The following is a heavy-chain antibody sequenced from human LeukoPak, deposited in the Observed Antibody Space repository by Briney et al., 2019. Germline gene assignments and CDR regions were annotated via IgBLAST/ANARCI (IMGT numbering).Heavy chain of an antibody. CDR3: ARWGPSNYYGSGSYFGYYFDY. CDR2: IYTSGST. Sequence: SETLSLTCTVSSDSISSSSYYWSWIRQPAGKGLEWIGRIYTSGSTNYNPSLKSRVTISVDTSKNQFSLKLSSVTAADTAVYYCARWGPSNYYGSGSYFGYYFDYWGQGTLVTVSS. CDR1: SDSISSSSYY. V-gene: IGHV4-61*02. D-gene: IGHD3-10*01. J-gene: IGHJ4*02.